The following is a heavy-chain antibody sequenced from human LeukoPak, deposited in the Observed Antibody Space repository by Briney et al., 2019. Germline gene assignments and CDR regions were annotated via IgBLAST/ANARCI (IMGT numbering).Heavy chain of an antibody. Sequence: SVKVSCKASGFTFNSSTMQWVRQARGQRLEWIGWIVVGSGNTHYAQKFQERVTITRDMSTSTAYMELSSLRSEDTAVYYCAAVRSSYYYYGMDVWGQGTTVTVSS. CDR2: IVVGSGNT. CDR1: GFTFNSST. CDR3: AAVRSSYYYYGMDV. V-gene: IGHV1-58*02. D-gene: IGHD6-6*01. J-gene: IGHJ6*02.